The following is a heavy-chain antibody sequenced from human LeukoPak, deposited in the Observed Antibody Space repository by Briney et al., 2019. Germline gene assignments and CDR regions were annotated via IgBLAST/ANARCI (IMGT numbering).Heavy chain of an antibody. V-gene: IGHV3-53*01. CDR3: AGGQMFTSGGFDD. D-gene: IGHD6-19*01. J-gene: IGHJ4*02. CDR1: GFSVSNKY. Sequence: PGESLRLSCAASGFSVSNKYMSWVRQAPGKGLEWVSVIYTGGDTYYADSVRGRFTISRDNSKNTVNLQMYSLRAEDTALYYCAGGQMFTSGGFDDWGQGTLVTVSS. CDR2: IYTGGDT.